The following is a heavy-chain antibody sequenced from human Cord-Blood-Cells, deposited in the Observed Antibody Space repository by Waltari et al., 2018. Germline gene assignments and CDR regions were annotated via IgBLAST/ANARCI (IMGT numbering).Heavy chain of an antibody. J-gene: IGHJ3*02. Sequence: QLQLQESGPGLVKPSETLSLTCTVSGGSISSSSYYWGWIRQPPGKGLEWIGSIYYSGSTYYNPSLKSRVTISVDTSKNQFSLKLSSVTAADTAVYYCASPIAARPGVAFDIWGQGTMVTVSS. V-gene: IGHV4-39*01. CDR2: IYYSGST. CDR1: GGSISSSSYY. D-gene: IGHD6-6*01. CDR3: ASPIAARPGVAFDI.